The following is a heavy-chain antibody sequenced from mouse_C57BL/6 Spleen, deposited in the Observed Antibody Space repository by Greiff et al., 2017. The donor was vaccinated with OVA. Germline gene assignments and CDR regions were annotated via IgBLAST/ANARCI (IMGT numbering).Heavy chain of an antibody. CDR2: IHPNSGST. CDR3: ARGIYYGNYEGYYAMDY. CDR1: GYTFTSYW. D-gene: IGHD2-1*01. Sequence: QVQLQQPGAELVKPGASVKLSCKASGYTFTSYWMHWVKQRPGQGLEWIGMIHPNSGSTNYNEKFKSKATLTVDKSSSTAYMQLSSLTSVDSAVYYCARGIYYGNYEGYYAMDYWGQGTSVTVSS. V-gene: IGHV1-64*01. J-gene: IGHJ4*01.